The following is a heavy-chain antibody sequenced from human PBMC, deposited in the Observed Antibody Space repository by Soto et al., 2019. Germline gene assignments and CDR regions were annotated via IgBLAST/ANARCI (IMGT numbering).Heavy chain of an antibody. V-gene: IGHV3-30*18. CDR2: ISYDGSNK. CDR3: AKVNHIAAAGNDYYYGMDV. D-gene: IGHD6-13*01. CDR1: GFTFSSYG. Sequence: GGSLRLSCAASGFTFSSYGMHWVRQAPGKGLEWVAVISYDGSNKYYADSVKGRFTISRDNSKNTLYLQMNSLRAEDTAVYYCAKVNHIAAAGNDYYYGMDVWGQGTTVTVSS. J-gene: IGHJ6*02.